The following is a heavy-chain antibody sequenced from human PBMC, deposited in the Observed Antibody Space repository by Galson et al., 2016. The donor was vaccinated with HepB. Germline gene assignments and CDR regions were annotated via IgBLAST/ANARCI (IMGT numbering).Heavy chain of an antibody. CDR1: GGTISSYA. J-gene: IGHJ6*03. V-gene: IGHV1-69*06. CDR3: ATGDRGVWSGFYYYFLDV. Sequence: SVKVSCKASGGTISSYAIGWVRQAPGQGPEWMGGIIPIFGTTNYAQKIQGRVSITADKSTNTVYMALSSLSSEDTAVYYCATGDRGVWSGFYYYFLDVWGKGTTVTVSS. D-gene: IGHD3-3*01. CDR2: IIPIFGTT.